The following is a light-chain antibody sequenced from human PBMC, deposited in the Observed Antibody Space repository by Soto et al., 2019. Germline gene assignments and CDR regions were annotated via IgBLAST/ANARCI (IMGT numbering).Light chain of an antibody. V-gene: IGLV2-8*01. CDR3: TSYTGSNIWV. CDR2: EVN. J-gene: IGLJ3*02. CDR1: SGDVGAYKY. Sequence: QSALTQPPSASGSPGQSVTIPCTGTSGDVGAYKYVSWYQQYPGKAPKLMIYEVNKRPSGVPDRFSGSKSGNTASLTVSGLQAEDEADYYCTSYTGSNIWVFGGGTKLTVL.